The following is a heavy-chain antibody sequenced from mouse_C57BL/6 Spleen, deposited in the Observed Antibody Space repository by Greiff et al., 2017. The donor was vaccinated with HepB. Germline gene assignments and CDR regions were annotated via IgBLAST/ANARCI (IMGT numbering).Heavy chain of an antibody. Sequence: EVQLQQSGTVLARPGASVKMSCKTSGYTFTSYWMHWVKQRPGQGLEWIGAIYPGNSDTSYNQKFKGKAKLTAVTSASTAYMELSSLTNEDSAVYYCTRWEAKERNFDYWGQGTTLTVSS. D-gene: IGHD4-1*01. J-gene: IGHJ2*01. CDR2: IYPGNSDT. CDR1: GYTFTSYW. CDR3: TRWEAKERNFDY. V-gene: IGHV1-5*01.